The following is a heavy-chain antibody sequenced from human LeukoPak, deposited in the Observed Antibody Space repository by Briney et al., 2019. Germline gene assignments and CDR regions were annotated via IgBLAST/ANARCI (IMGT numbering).Heavy chain of an antibody. D-gene: IGHD6-13*01. V-gene: IGHV4-39*01. J-gene: IGHJ4*02. CDR3: ARSTTGIYSSTPLDY. CDR1: GGSISGGAYY. CDR2: LYCSGST. Sequence: PSETLSLTCTVSGGSISGGAYYWGWIRQPPGKGLEWIGSLYCSGSTYYNPSLKSRVTISVDTSKNQFSLKLSSVAAADTAVYYCARSTTGIYSSTPLDYWGQGTLVTVSS.